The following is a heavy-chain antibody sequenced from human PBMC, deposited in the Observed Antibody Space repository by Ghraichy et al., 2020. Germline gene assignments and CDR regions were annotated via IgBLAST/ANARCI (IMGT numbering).Heavy chain of an antibody. Sequence: SETLSLTCTVSGGSISSYYWSWIRQPPGKGLEWIGYIYYSGSTNYNPSLKSRVTISVDTSKNQFSLKLSSVTAADTAVYYCASSSGYSVGLHFDYWGQGTLVTVSS. V-gene: IGHV4-59*01. J-gene: IGHJ4*02. CDR3: ASSSGYSVGLHFDY. CDR2: IYYSGST. D-gene: IGHD3-22*01. CDR1: GGSISSYY.